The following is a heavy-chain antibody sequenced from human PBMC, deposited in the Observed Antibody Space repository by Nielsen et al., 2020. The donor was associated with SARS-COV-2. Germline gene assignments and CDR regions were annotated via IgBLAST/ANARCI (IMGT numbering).Heavy chain of an antibody. CDR3: ARDAYSSGWYYYYYYMDV. D-gene: IGHD6-19*01. CDR2: ISSSSSYI. Sequence: GGSLRLSCAASGFTFSSYSMNWVRQAPGKGLEWVSSISSSSSYIYYADSVKGRFTISRDNAKNSLYLQMNSLRAEDTAVYYCARDAYSSGWYYYYYYMDVWGKGTTVTVS. V-gene: IGHV3-21*01. J-gene: IGHJ6*03. CDR1: GFTFSSYS.